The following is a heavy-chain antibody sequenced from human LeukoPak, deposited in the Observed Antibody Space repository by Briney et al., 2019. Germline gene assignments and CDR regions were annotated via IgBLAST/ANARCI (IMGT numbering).Heavy chain of an antibody. CDR1: GFTFSSYG. Sequence: PGGSLRLSCAASGFTFSSYGMHWVRQAPGKGLEWVAVISYDGSNKYYADSVNGRFTISRDNSKNTLYLQMNSLRAEDTAVYYCAKSLYSSGLYWFDPWGQGTLVTVSS. V-gene: IGHV3-30*18. D-gene: IGHD6-19*01. J-gene: IGHJ5*02. CDR3: AKSLYSSGLYWFDP. CDR2: ISYDGSNK.